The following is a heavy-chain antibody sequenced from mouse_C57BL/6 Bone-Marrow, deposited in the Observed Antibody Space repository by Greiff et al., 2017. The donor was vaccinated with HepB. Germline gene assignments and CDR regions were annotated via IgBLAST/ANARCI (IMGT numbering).Heavy chain of an antibody. CDR1: GYAFSSSW. CDR3: ASDPPVYFDY. V-gene: IGHV1-82*01. J-gene: IGHJ2*01. CDR2: IYPGDGDT. Sequence: QVQLQQSGPELVKPGASVKISCKASGYAFSSSWMNWVKQRPGKGLEWIGRIYPGDGDTNYNGKFKGKATLTADKSSSTAYMQLSSLTSEDSAVYFCASDPPVYFDYWGQGTTLTVSS.